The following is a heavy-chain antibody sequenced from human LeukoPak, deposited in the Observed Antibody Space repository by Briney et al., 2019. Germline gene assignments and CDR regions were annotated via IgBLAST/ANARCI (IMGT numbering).Heavy chain of an antibody. CDR3: ARGKYYGMDV. J-gene: IGHJ6*02. Sequence: GGSLRLSCAASGFTFSTYWMHWVRQAPGKGLLWVSRINSDGSSTSYADSVKGRFTISRDNAKNTLCLQMNSLRAEDTAVYYCARGKYYGMDVWGQGTTVTVSS. V-gene: IGHV3-74*01. CDR2: INSDGSST. CDR1: GFTFSTYW.